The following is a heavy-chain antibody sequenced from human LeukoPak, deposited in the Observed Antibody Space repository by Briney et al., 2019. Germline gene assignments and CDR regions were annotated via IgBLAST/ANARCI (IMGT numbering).Heavy chain of an antibody. V-gene: IGHV1-58*01. CDR1: GFTFTSSA. CDR3: AAVYGYCSGGSCQFDY. Sequence: GASVKVSCKASGFTFTSSAVQWGRQARGQRLEWIGWIVVGSGNTNYAQKFQERVTITRDMSTSTAYMELSSLRSEDTAVYYCAAVYGYCSGGSCQFDYWGQGTLVTVSS. CDR2: IVVGSGNT. D-gene: IGHD2-15*01. J-gene: IGHJ4*02.